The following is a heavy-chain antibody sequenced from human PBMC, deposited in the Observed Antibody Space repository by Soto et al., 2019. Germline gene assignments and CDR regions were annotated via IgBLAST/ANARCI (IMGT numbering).Heavy chain of an antibody. CDR2: IYYSGST. CDR3: ASQNGASYYFDY. J-gene: IGHJ4*02. V-gene: IGHV4-39*01. CDR1: GGSISSSSYY. Sequence: ASETLSLTCTVSGGSISSSSYYWGWIRQPPGKGLEWIGSIYYSGSTYYNPSLKSRVTISVDTSKNQFSLKLSSVTAADTAVYYCASQNGASYYFDYWGQGTLVTVSS. D-gene: IGHD1-1*01.